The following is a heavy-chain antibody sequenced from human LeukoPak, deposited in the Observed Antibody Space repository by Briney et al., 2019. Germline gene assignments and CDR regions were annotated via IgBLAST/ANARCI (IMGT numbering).Heavy chain of an antibody. J-gene: IGHJ4*02. CDR3: ARDHNYAFDN. V-gene: IGHV3-48*04. CDR1: GFTFSSYA. D-gene: IGHD1-1*01. CDR2: IGISSGNT. Sequence: GGSLRLSCAASGFTFSSYAMTWVRQAPGKGLEWISYIGISSGNTKYADSVKGRFTISGDSAKNSLYLQMNSLRVEDTAVYFCARDHNYAFDNWGQGTLVIVSS.